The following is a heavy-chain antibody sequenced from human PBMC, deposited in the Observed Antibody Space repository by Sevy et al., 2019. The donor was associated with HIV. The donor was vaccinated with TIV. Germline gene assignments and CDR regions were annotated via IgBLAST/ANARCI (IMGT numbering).Heavy chain of an antibody. CDR3: ARSDSGLLEAFDI. CDR1: GYTFTDYW. J-gene: IGHJ3*02. V-gene: IGHV5-10-1*01. D-gene: IGHD1-26*01. Sequence: GESLKISCKGSGYTFTDYWISWVRQMPGKGLERMGNIDPFDSNTNYSPSFQGHVTISGDKPINTAYLKWDSLKASDTAIYYCARSDSGLLEAFDIWGQGTIVTVSS. CDR2: IDPFDSNT.